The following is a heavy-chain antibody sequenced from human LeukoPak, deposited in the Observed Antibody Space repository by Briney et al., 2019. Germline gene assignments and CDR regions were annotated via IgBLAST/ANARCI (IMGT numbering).Heavy chain of an antibody. D-gene: IGHD6-13*01. J-gene: IGHJ4*02. CDR2: IYYTGTT. CDR1: GGSLSNTNYY. CDR3: AREEYSSDWYGHDS. Sequence: PPETLSLTCTVSGGSLSNTNYYWAWIRQPPGRGLEWVGSIYYTGTTFDNPSLKSRVTLSVDTSKNQFSLRLTSVSAADTAFYYCAREEYSSDWYGHDSWGQGTLVTVSS. V-gene: IGHV4-39*07.